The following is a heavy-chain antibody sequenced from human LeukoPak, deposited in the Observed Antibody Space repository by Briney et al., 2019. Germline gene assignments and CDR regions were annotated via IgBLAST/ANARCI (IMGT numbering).Heavy chain of an antibody. V-gene: IGHV1-3*01. D-gene: IGHD5-18*01. CDR3: ARGAAQLWLLPGY. Sequence: ASVKVSCKASGYTFTSYGISWVRQAPGQGLEWMGWINAGNGNTKYSQKFQGRVTITRDTSASTAYMELSSLRSEDTAVYYCARGAAQLWLLPGYWGQGTLVTVSS. CDR2: INAGNGNT. CDR1: GYTFTSYG. J-gene: IGHJ4*02.